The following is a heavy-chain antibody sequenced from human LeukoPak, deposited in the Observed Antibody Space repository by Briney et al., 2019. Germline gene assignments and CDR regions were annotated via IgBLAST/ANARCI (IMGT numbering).Heavy chain of an antibody. Sequence: PETLSLTCRVSGVSIRDYYVSWLRQPAGKGLGWIVRLSTIGSTNYTPSLKCRVTMSVDTSNKQFSLRLISVTAADTAVYYCARYSGFHVGYFDSWSQGTLVTVSS. CDR1: GVSIRDYY. J-gene: IGHJ4*02. D-gene: IGHD3-22*01. CDR3: ARYSGFHVGYFDS. V-gene: IGHV4-4*07. CDR2: LSTIGST.